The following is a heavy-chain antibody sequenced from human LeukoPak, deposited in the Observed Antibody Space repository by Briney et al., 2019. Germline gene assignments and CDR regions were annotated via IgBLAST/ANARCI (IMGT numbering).Heavy chain of an antibody. V-gene: IGHV1-2*02. CDR2: INPNSGGT. J-gene: IGHJ4*02. CDR1: GYTFTGYY. D-gene: IGHD4-23*01. CDR3: AGEEGDYGGNDFDY. Sequence: GASVKVSCKASGYTFTGYYMHWVRQAPGQGLEGMGWINPNSGGTNYAQKFQGRVTMTRDTSISTAYMELSRLRSDDTAVYYCAGEEGDYGGNDFDYWGQGTLVTVSS.